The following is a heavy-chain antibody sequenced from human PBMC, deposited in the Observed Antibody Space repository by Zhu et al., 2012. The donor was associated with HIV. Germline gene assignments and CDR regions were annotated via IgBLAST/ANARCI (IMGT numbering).Heavy chain of an antibody. CDR1: GGSFSGYY. V-gene: IGHV4-34*01. J-gene: IGHJ4*02. Sequence: QVQLQQWGAGLLKPSETLSLTCAVYGGSFSGYYWSWIRQPPGKGLEWIGEIFHSGSTNYNPSLKSRVTISLDKSKNQFSLKLNSVTAADTAVYYCARGSSSWYSTPFDYWGQGILVTVFS. CDR2: IFHSGST. D-gene: IGHD6-13*01. CDR3: ARGSSSWYSTPFDY.